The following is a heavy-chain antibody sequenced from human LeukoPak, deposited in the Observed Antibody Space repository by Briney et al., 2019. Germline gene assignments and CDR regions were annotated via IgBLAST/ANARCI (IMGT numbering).Heavy chain of an antibody. CDR2: IIPIFGTA. J-gene: IGHJ4*02. Sequence: GASVKVSCKASGGTFSSYAISWVRQAPGQGLEWMGGIIPIFGTANYAQKFQGRVTITADESTSTAYMELSSLRSEDTAVYYCATGRITIFGVVIIRDQNFDYWGQGTLVTVSS. CDR1: GGTFSSYA. V-gene: IGHV1-69*01. D-gene: IGHD3-3*01. CDR3: ATGRITIFGVVIIRDQNFDY.